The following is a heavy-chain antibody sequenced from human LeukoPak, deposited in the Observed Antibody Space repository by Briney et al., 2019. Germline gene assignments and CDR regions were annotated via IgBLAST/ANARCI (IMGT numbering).Heavy chain of an antibody. CDR2: IIPIFGTA. J-gene: IGHJ4*02. D-gene: IGHD2-15*01. Sequence: SVKVSCKASGGTFSSYAISWVRQAPGQGLEWMGGIIPIFGTANYAQKFQGRVTITADESTSTAYMELSSLRSEDTAVYYCARTDIAVVVAATLGLGGYFDYWGQGTLVTVSS. CDR1: GGTFSSYA. V-gene: IGHV1-69*13. CDR3: ARTDIAVVVAATLGLGGYFDY.